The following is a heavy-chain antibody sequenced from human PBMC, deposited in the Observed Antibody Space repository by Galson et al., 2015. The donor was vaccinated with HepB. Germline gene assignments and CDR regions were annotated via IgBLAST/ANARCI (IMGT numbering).Heavy chain of an antibody. CDR2: ISAYNGNT. Sequence: SVKVSCKASGYTFTSYGISWVRQAPGQGLEWMGWISAYNGNTNYAQKLQGRVTMTTDTSTSTAYMELRSLRSDDTAVYYCARVDIVVVVAATTFDYWGQGTLVTVSS. J-gene: IGHJ4*02. CDR1: GYTFTSYG. V-gene: IGHV1-18*01. CDR3: ARVDIVVVVAATTFDY. D-gene: IGHD2-15*01.